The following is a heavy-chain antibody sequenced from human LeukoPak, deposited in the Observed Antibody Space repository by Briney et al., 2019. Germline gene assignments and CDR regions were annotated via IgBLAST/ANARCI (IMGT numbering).Heavy chain of an antibody. V-gene: IGHV3-30*02. CDR2: IRYDGGKT. CDR1: GLSFTNIG. J-gene: IGHJ4*02. CDR3: ARLLVLAATDGFDF. Sequence: GGSLRLPCEASGLSFTNIGMHWSRKAPAKGLEGVVFIRYDGGKTHYVDSVKGRFTVSRDNSRNTVYLQMNSLRPEDTGVYFCARLLVLAATDGFDFWGQGTLVTVSS. D-gene: IGHD2-15*01.